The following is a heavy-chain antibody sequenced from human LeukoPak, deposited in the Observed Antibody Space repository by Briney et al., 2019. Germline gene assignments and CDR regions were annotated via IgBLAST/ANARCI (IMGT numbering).Heavy chain of an antibody. V-gene: IGHV3-9*01. CDR3: ANLGSAGCRRITSCSAYMDV. CDR2: ICWNSGSI. Sequence: GGSLRLSCAASGFTFDDYAMHWVRQAPGKGLEWVSGICWNSGSIGYADSVKGRFTISRDNAKNSLYLQMNSLRDEDTALYYCANLGSAGCRRITSCSAYMDVWGKGTTVTVSS. CDR1: GFTFDDYA. J-gene: IGHJ6*03. D-gene: IGHD2-2*01.